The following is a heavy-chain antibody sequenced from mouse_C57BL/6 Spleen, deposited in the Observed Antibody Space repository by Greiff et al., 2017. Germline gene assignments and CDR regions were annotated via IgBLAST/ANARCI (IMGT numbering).Heavy chain of an antibody. CDR2: IDPETGGT. V-gene: IGHV1-15*01. Sequence: VQLQESGAELVRPGASVTLSCKASGYTFTDYEMHWVKQTPVHGLEWIGAIDPETGGTAYNQKFKGKAILTADKSSSTAYMELRSLTSEDSAVDYCTRFGRSYAMDYWGQGTSVTVSS. J-gene: IGHJ4*01. D-gene: IGHD1-1*01. CDR1: GYTFTDYE. CDR3: TRFGRSYAMDY.